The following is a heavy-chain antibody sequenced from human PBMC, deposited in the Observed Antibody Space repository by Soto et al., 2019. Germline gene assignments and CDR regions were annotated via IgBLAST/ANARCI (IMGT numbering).Heavy chain of an antibody. V-gene: IGHV1-69*01. J-gene: IGHJ6*02. CDR1: GGTFSTHA. D-gene: IGHD3-3*01. Sequence: QVQLVQSGAEVKKPGSSVKVSCKASGGTFSTHAISWVRQAPGQGLEWLGGIIPTLGTPNYAQKFQGRVTVTADEYPSTAYMEVSRLTSEDTAVYYCARAAFRSGYYGYYYGMDVWGQGTAVNV. CDR3: ARAAFRSGYYGYYYGMDV. CDR2: IIPTLGTP.